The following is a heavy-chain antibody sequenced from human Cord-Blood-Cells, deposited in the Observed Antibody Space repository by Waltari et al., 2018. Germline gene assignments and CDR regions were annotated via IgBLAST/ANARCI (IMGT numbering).Heavy chain of an antibody. V-gene: IGHV1-18*01. D-gene: IGHD6-6*01. CDR3: ARTDSSSSGFYYYGMDV. CDR2: IRAYNSNT. Sequence: QVQLVQSGAEVKKPGASVKVSCKASGYTFTSYGISWVRQAPGQRVEWVGWIRAYNSNTNNAQKLQGRVNMTTDTATSTAYMELRGLRSDDTAVYYCARTDSSSSGFYYYGMDVWGQGTTVTVSS. CDR1: GYTFTSYG. J-gene: IGHJ6*02.